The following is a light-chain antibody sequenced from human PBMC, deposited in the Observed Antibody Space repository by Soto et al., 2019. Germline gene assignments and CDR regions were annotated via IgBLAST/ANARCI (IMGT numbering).Light chain of an antibody. CDR1: SSDVGAYNY. V-gene: IGLV2-14*01. CDR3: TSCTSISTYV. J-gene: IGLJ1*01. CDR2: DVT. Sequence: QSALTQPASVSGPPGQSITISCTGTSSDVGAYNYVSWYQHHPGKAPRLVIYDVTNRPSGISDRFSGSKSGNTASLTISGLLAEDEADYYCTSCTSISTYVFGTGTKLTVL.